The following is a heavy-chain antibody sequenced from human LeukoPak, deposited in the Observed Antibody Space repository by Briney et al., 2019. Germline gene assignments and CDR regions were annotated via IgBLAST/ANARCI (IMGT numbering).Heavy chain of an antibody. CDR2: IYYSGST. V-gene: IGHV4-31*03. CDR1: GGSISSGGYY. CDR3: AGVNWNYQSFDY. Sequence: SQTLSLTCTVSGGSISSGGYYWSWIRQHPGKGLEWIGYIYYSGSTYYNPSLKSRVTISVDTSKNQFSLKLSSVTAADTAVYYCAGVNWNYQSFDYWGQGTLVTVSS. J-gene: IGHJ4*02. D-gene: IGHD1-7*01.